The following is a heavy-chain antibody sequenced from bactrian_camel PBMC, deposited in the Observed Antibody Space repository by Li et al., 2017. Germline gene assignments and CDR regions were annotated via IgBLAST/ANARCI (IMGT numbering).Heavy chain of an antibody. J-gene: IGHJ5*01. V-gene: IGHV3S40*01. CDR2: INAAGSST. D-gene: IGHD5*01. CDR3: VRDLGTTGWYFDN. Sequence: VQLVESGGDLVQPGGSLRLSCTTSGVSFSITYMNWVRQDPGKGLEWVSTINAAGSSTYYAESVKGRFTISRDNAKNTVYLQMNSVKPEDTAVYYCVRDLGTTGWYFDNWGQ. CDR1: GVSFSITY.